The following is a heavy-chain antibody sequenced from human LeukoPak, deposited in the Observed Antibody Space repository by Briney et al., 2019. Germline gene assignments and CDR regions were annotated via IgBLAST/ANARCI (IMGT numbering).Heavy chain of an antibody. CDR1: GYTFTGYY. CDR2: INPNSGGT. D-gene: IGHD2-21*02. V-gene: IGHV1-2*02. CDR3: ARGRLAYCGGDCSHDAFDI. J-gene: IGHJ3*02. Sequence: ASVKVSCKASGYTFTGYYMHWVRQAPGQGLEWMGWINPNSGGTNYAQKFQGRVTMTTDTSTSTAYMELRSLRSDDTAVYYCARGRLAYCGGDCSHDAFDIWGQGTMVTVSS.